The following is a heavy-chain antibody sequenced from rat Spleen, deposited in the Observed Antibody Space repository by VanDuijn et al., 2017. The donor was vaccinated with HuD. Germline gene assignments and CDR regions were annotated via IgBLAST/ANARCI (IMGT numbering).Heavy chain of an antibody. CDR1: GFTFSDYN. J-gene: IGHJ2*01. V-gene: IGHV5-7*01. CDR2: ISYDGSST. CDR3: ARHEDYGGYSRDYFGY. D-gene: IGHD1-11*01. Sequence: EVQLVESGGGLVQPGRSLKLSCAASGFTFSDYNMAWVRQAPKKGLEWVATISYDGSSTYYRDSMKGRFTISRDNAKSTLYLQMSSLRSEDTATYYCARHEDYGGYSRDYFGYWGQGVVVTVSS.